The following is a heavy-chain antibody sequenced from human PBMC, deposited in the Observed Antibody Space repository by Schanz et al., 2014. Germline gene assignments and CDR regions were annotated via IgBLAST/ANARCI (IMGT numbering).Heavy chain of an antibody. CDR3: STDLTAVDYDAIGL. J-gene: IGHJ3*01. V-gene: IGHV3-15*01. D-gene: IGHD4-17*01. CDR1: GFTFSDYY. CDR2: IKSKVDGGTT. Sequence: VQLVDSGGGLVKPGGSLRLSCAASGFTFSDYYMTWIRQAPGKGLEWVGRIKSKVDGGTTDNAAPVQGRFTISRDDSKNTLHLQMNSLKTEDTAVYYCSTDLTAVDYDAIGLWGEGTMVAVSS.